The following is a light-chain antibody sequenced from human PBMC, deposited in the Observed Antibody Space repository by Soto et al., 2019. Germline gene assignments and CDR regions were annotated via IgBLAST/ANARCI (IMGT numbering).Light chain of an antibody. J-gene: IGLJ2*01. CDR1: SSDVGGYNF. Sequence: QSALTQPASVSGSPGQSITIPCTGTSSDVGGYNFVSWYQQHPGKAPKLMLYYVYDRPSGISHRFSGSRSGNTASLTISGLQAEDEAHYYCNSYTSSSTLVFGGGTKLTVL. V-gene: IGLV2-14*03. CDR2: YVY. CDR3: NSYTSSSTLV.